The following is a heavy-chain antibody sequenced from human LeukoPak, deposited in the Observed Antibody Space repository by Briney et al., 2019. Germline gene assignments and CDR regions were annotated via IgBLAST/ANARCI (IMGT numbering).Heavy chain of an antibody. CDR1: GFTFNTYA. CDR3: ARAEFGELYRFDY. D-gene: IGHD3-10*01. CDR2: IKQDGSEK. V-gene: IGHV3-7*01. Sequence: GGSLRLSCAASGFTFNTYAMTWVRQAPGKGLEWVANIKQDGSEKYYVDSVKGRFTISRDNAKNSLYLQMNSLRAEDTAVYYCARAEFGELYRFDYWGQGTLVTVSS. J-gene: IGHJ4*02.